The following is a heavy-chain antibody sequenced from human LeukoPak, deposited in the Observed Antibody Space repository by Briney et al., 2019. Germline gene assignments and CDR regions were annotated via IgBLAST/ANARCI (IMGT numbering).Heavy chain of an antibody. V-gene: IGHV3-33*08. D-gene: IGHD3-3*01. Sequence: PGRSLRLSCAASGFTFSSYGMHWVRQAPGKGLEWVAVIWYDGSNKYYTDSVKGRFTISRDNSKNTLYLQMNSLRAEDTAVYYCASNSFGSYYDFWSGSTYWGQGTLVTVSS. CDR1: GFTFSSYG. CDR3: ASNSFGSYYDFWSGSTY. CDR2: IWYDGSNK. J-gene: IGHJ4*02.